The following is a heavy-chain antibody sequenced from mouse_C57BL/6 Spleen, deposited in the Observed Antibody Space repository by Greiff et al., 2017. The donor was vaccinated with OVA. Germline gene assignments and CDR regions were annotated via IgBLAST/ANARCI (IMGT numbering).Heavy chain of an antibody. Sequence: VQLQQSGPGLVKPSQSLSLTCSVTGYSITSGYYWNWIRQFPGNKLEWMGYISYDGSNNYHQSLKNRISITRDTSKNQIFLKLNSVNTEDTATDNCARAGDGYYTVDYWGQGTTLTVAS. J-gene: IGHJ2*01. V-gene: IGHV3-6*01. CDR1: GYSITSGYY. CDR3: ARAGDGYYTVDY. CDR2: ISYDGSN. D-gene: IGHD2-3*01.